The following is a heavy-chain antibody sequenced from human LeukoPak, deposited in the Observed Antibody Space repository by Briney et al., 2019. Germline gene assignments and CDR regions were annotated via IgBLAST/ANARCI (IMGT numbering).Heavy chain of an antibody. D-gene: IGHD2-15*01. CDR1: GFTFSSYS. V-gene: IGHV3-21*01. J-gene: IGHJ3*02. CDR2: ISSSSSYI. Sequence: MPGGSLRLSCVASGFTFSSYSMNWVRQASGKGLEWVSSISSSSSYIYYADSVEGRFTISRDNAQNSLYLQMNSLRAEDTAVYYCARTPPAFDIWGQGTMVTVSS. CDR3: ARTPPAFDI.